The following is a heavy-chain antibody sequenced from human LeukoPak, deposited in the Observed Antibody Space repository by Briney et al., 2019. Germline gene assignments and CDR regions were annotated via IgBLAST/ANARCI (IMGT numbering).Heavy chain of an antibody. Sequence: PSETLSLTCAVYGGSFSGYYWSWIRQPPGKGLEWIGEINHSGSTYYNPSLKSRVTISVDTSKNQFSLKLSSVTAADTAVYYCARSPGPLVPAAFDIWGQGTMVTVSS. CDR1: GGSFSGYY. V-gene: IGHV4-34*01. CDR3: ARSPGPLVPAAFDI. J-gene: IGHJ3*02. CDR2: INHSGST. D-gene: IGHD3-10*01.